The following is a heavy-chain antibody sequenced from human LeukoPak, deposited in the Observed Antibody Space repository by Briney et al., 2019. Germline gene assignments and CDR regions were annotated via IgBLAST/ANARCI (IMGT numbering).Heavy chain of an antibody. J-gene: IGHJ2*01. Sequence: GGSLRLSCAASGFTVSSYYMSWVRQAPGKGLEWVSLIYSGGSTYYADSVKGRFSISRDNSKNTLYLQMNSLRAEDTAVYYCXXXPGPSHWYFDLWGRGTLVTVSS. CDR2: IYSGGST. V-gene: IGHV3-66*01. CDR3: XXXPGPSHWYFDL. CDR1: GFTVSSYY.